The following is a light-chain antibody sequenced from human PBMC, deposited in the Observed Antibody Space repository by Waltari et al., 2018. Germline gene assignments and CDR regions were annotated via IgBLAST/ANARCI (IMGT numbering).Light chain of an antibody. CDR3: CSYAGLGTYV. J-gene: IGLJ1*01. CDR2: YVT. Sequence: QSGRPQPASESASPVQSITISCTGTRRHLGHDHLVSWYQHHPGKAPKLIIYYVTKRTSGVSDRFSASKSANTAALTISGLQTEDEADYYCCSYAGLGTYVFGTGTKVTVL. V-gene: IGLV2-23*02. CDR1: RRHLGHDHL.